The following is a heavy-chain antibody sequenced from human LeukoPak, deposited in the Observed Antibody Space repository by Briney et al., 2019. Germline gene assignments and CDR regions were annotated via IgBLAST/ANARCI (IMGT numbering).Heavy chain of an antibody. CDR2: IGRGGSPI. J-gene: IGHJ4*02. CDR1: GFTSSTYE. CDR3: AREVATGGVGAAEF. V-gene: IGHV3-48*03. D-gene: IGHD1-26*01. Sequence: GGSLRLSCAAFGFTSSTYEFNWVRQAPGKGLEWVSYIGRGGSPIYYADSVKGRFTISRDDAKNSLYLQMNSLRVEGTAVYHCAREVATGGVGAAEFWGQGTLVTVSS.